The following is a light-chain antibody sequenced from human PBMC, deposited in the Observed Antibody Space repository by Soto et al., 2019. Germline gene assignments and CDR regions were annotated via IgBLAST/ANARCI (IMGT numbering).Light chain of an antibody. Sequence: EIVLTQSPGTLSLSPGEGATLSCRASQSVSSSYLAWYQQKPGQAPRLLIYGASSRATIIPDRFSGSGSVTDFTLTISRQEPEDFAVYYCQQYSNSPGTFGQGTKVEIK. CDR2: GAS. J-gene: IGKJ1*01. CDR3: QQYSNSPGT. V-gene: IGKV3-20*01. CDR1: QSVSSSY.